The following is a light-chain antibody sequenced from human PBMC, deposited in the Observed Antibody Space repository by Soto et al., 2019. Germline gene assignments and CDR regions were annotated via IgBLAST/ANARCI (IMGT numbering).Light chain of an antibody. CDR2: DVT. CDR3: SSYTSSSTPWV. Sequence: QSALTQPASVSGSPGQSITISCTGTSSDVGGYNYVSWYQHHPGKAPKLMIYDVTNRPSGVSDRFSGSKSGNTASLIISGLQAEDEADYYCSSYTSSSTPWVFGGGTKVTVL. CDR1: SSDVGGYNY. V-gene: IGLV2-14*03. J-gene: IGLJ3*02.